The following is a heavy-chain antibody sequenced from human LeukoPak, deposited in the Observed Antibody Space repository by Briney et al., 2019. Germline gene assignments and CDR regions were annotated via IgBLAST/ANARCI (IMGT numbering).Heavy chain of an antibody. Sequence: PGGSLRLSCAASGFTFNTYSMSWVRQAPGRGLEWISYISSSSSVIYYADSVKGRFTISRDNARNSLYLQMNSLRDEDTAVYYCARESRTYYYDSSGYYYNSYYFDYWGQGTLVTVSS. J-gene: IGHJ4*02. V-gene: IGHV3-48*02. CDR3: ARESRTYYYDSSGYYYNSYYFDY. CDR2: ISSSSSVI. D-gene: IGHD3-22*01. CDR1: GFTFNTYS.